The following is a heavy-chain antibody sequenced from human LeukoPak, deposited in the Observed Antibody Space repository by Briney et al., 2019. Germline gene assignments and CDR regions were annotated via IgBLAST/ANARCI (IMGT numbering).Heavy chain of an antibody. Sequence: SETLSLTCTVSGGSISSGSYYWGWIRQPPGKGLEWIGSIYYSESTYYNPSLKSRVTISVDTSKNQFSLKLSSVTAADTAVYYCARHLAENGGSSWYRYYYMDVWGKGTTVTVSS. V-gene: IGHV4-39*01. CDR3: ARHLAENGGSSWYRYYYMDV. CDR2: IYYSEST. J-gene: IGHJ6*03. CDR1: GGSISSGSYY. D-gene: IGHD6-13*01.